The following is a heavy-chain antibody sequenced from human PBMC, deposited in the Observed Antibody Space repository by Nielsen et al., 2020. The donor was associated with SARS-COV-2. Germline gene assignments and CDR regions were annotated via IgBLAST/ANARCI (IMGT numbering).Heavy chain of an antibody. CDR3: ARVSYQQPPYGMDV. Sequence: ASVKVSCKASGYTFTSYGISWVRQAPGQGLEWMGIINPSGGSTSYAQKFQGRVTMTRDTSTSTVYMELSSLRSEDTAVYYCARVSYQQPPYGMDVWGQGTTVTVSS. D-gene: IGHD2-2*01. CDR1: GYTFTSYG. CDR2: INPSGGST. J-gene: IGHJ6*02. V-gene: IGHV1-46*01.